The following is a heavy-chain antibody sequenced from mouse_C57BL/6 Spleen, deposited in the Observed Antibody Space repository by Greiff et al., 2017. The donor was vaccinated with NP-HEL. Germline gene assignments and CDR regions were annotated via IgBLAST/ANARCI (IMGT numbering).Heavy chain of an antibody. J-gene: IGHJ1*03. Sequence: VQLQQPGAELVKPGASVKLSCKASGYTFTSYWMHWVKQRPGQGLEWIGMIHPNSGSTNYNEKFKSKATLTVDKSSSTAYMQLSSLTSEDSAGYYCARSLYYGSSYRYFDVWGTGTTVTVSS. CDR3: ARSLYYGSSYRYFDV. V-gene: IGHV1-64*01. D-gene: IGHD1-1*01. CDR2: IHPNSGST. CDR1: GYTFTSYW.